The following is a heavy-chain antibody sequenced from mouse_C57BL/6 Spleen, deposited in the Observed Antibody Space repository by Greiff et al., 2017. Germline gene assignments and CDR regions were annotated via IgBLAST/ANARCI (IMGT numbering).Heavy chain of an antibody. J-gene: IGHJ3*01. D-gene: IGHD4-1*01. CDR2: INPSTGGT. Sequence: VQLQQSGPELVKPGASVKISCKASGYSFTGYYMNWVKQSPEKSLEWIGEINPSTGGTTYNQKFKAKATLTVDKSSSTAYMQLKSLTSEDSAVYYCASLTGTAWFAYWGQGTLVTVSA. CDR1: GYSFTGYY. V-gene: IGHV1-42*01. CDR3: ASLTGTAWFAY.